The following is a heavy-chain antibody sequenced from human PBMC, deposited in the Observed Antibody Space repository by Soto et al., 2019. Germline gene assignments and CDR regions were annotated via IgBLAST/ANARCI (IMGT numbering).Heavy chain of an antibody. CDR2: IKSKIDGGTT. J-gene: IGHJ4*01. CDR1: GFTFSTAC. CDR3: TTDSHFSARLVRFDL. Sequence: GGSLRLSCAASGFTFSTACRNWVRQAPGKGLEWVGRIKSKIDGGTTDFAAFVQGRFAISRDDSQDTMFLQMNSLKSEDTAVYYCTTDSHFSARLVRFDLWGRGTLVTVSS. D-gene: IGHD3-3*02. V-gene: IGHV3-15*07.